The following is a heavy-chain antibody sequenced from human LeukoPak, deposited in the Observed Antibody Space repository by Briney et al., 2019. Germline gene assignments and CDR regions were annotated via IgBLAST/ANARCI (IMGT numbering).Heavy chain of an antibody. CDR1: GGSFSGYY. V-gene: IGHV4-34*01. J-gene: IGHJ4*02. CDR2: INHSGST. D-gene: IGHD6-13*01. CDR3: ARGIGAAAGPYYFDY. Sequence: ASETLSLTCAVYGGSFSGYYWSWIRQPPGKGLEWIGEINHSGSTNYNPSLKSRVTISVDTSKNQFSLKLSSVTAADTAVYYCARGIGAAAGPYYFDYWGQGTLVTVSS.